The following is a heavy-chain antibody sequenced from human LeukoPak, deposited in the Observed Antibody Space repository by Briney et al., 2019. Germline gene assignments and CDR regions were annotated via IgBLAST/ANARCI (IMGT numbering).Heavy chain of an antibody. V-gene: IGHV4-34*01. CDR3: ARGRYYDFWSGYYAFGI. J-gene: IGHJ3*02. D-gene: IGHD3-3*01. Sequence: PSETLSLTCTVSGGSISSYYWSWIRQPPGKGLEWIGEINHSGSTNYNPSLKSRVTISVDTSKNQFSLKLSSVTAADTAVYYCARGRYYDFWSGYYAFGIWGQGTMVTVSS. CDR1: GGSISSYY. CDR2: INHSGST.